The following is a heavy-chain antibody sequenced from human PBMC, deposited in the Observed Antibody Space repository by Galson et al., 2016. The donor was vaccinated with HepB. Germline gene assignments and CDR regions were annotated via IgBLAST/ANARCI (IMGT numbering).Heavy chain of an antibody. V-gene: IGHV3-9*01. Sequence: WNSDNIGYADSVKGRFSISRDNAQNSVYLEMNSLRPEDTAFYYCAKDRLSYSFAYFDYWGQGALVTVSS. J-gene: IGHJ4*02. D-gene: IGHD2-21*01. CDR3: AKDRLSYSFAYFDY. CDR2: WNSDNI.